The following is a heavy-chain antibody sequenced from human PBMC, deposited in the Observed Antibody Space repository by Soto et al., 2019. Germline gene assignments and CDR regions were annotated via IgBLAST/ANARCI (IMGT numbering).Heavy chain of an antibody. CDR2: ISYDGSNK. Sequence: GGSLRLSCAASGVTFSSYAMHWVRQAPGKGLEWVAVISYDGSNKYYADSVKGRFTISRDNSKNTLYLQMNSLRAEDTAVYYCARDGGDSITMVRGVIDYYYGMDVWGQGTTVTVSS. V-gene: IGHV3-30-3*01. J-gene: IGHJ6*02. CDR3: ARDGGDSITMVRGVIDYYYGMDV. CDR1: GVTFSSYA. D-gene: IGHD3-10*01.